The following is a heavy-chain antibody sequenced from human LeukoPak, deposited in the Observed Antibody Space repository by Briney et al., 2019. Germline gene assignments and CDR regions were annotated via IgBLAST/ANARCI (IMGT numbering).Heavy chain of an antibody. CDR1: GYTFTGYY. CDR3: AGGRGYCSSTSCYQDDAFDI. D-gene: IGHD2-2*01. Sequence: ASVKVSCKASGYTFTGYYMHWVRQAPGQGLEWMGWINPNSGGTNYAQKFQGRVTMTRDTSISTAYMELSRLRSDDTAVYYCAGGRGYCSSTSCYQDDAFDIWGQGTMVTVSS. J-gene: IGHJ3*02. CDR2: INPNSGGT. V-gene: IGHV1-2*02.